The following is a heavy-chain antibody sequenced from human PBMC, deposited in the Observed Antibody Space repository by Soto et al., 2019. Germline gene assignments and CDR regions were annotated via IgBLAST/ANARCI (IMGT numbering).Heavy chain of an antibody. CDR2: IYHSGST. D-gene: IGHD3-22*01. CDR1: GGSISSADYA. V-gene: IGHV4-30-2*01. Sequence: SETLSLTCAVSGGSISSADYAWSWIRQPPGKGLEWIGYIYHSGSTYYIPSLKSRGTISVDRSKNQFSLKLSSVTAGDTAVYYCSRGQSPHYYDTSVFQTIWFDPWGQGTLVTVSS. J-gene: IGHJ5*02. CDR3: SRGQSPHYYDTSVFQTIWFDP.